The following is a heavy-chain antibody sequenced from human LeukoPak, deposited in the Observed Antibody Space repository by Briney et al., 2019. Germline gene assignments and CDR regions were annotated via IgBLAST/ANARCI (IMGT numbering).Heavy chain of an antibody. CDR3: ANAEGLVYYGSGGDAFDI. J-gene: IGHJ3*02. Sequence: GGSLRLSCAASGFTFSSYGMHWVRQAPGKGLEWVAFIRYDGSNKYYADSVKGRFTISRDNSKNTLYLQMNSLRAEDTAVYYCANAEGLVYYGSGGDAFDIWGQGTMVTVSS. CDR1: GFTFSSYG. D-gene: IGHD3-10*01. CDR2: IRYDGSNK. V-gene: IGHV3-30*02.